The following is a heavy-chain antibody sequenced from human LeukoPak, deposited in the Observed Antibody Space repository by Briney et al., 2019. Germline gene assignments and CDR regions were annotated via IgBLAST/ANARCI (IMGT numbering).Heavy chain of an antibody. CDR2: IIPILGIA. CDR3: ARARTGTTNYYYYYMDV. CDR1: GYTFTGYY. J-gene: IGHJ6*03. D-gene: IGHD1-7*01. V-gene: IGHV1-69*02. Sequence: ASVKVSCKASGYTFTGYYMHWVRQAPGQGLEWMGRIIPILGIANYAQKFQGRVTITADKSTSTAYMELSSLRSEDTAVYYCARARTGTTNYYYYYMDVWGKGTTVTVSS.